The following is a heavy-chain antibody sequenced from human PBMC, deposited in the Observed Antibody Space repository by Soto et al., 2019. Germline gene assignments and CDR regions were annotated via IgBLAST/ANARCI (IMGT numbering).Heavy chain of an antibody. D-gene: IGHD2-15*01. V-gene: IGHV4-59*01. Sequence: SETLSLTCTVSGGSISSYYWSWIRQPPGKGLEWIGYIYYSGSTNYNPSLKSRVTISVDTSKNQFSLKLGSVTAADTAVYYCATRYCSGGSCYSPDAFDIWGQGTMVTVSS. CDR2: IYYSGST. J-gene: IGHJ3*02. CDR1: GGSISSYY. CDR3: ATRYCSGGSCYSPDAFDI.